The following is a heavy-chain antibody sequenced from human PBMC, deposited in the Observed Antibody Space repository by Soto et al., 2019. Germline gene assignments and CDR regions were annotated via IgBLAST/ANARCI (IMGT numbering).Heavy chain of an antibody. CDR3: STNYYDSGGYDNGFAP. V-gene: IGHV3-49*03. D-gene: IGHD3-22*01. Sequence: GGSLRLSCTASGFTFGDYAMSWFRQAPGKGLEWVGFIRSKAYGGTTEYAASVKGRFTISRDDSKSIAYLQMNSLKTEDTAVFFFSTNYYDSGGYDNGFAPGGRGTRAPLPS. CDR2: IRSKAYGGTT. J-gene: IGHJ5*02. CDR1: GFTFGDYA.